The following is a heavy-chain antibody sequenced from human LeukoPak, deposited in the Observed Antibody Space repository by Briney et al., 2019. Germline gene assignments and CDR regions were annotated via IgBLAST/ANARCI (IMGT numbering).Heavy chain of an antibody. Sequence: GGSLRLSCAASGFTFSSYWMSWVRQAPGEGLEWVADIKQDGSEKYYVDSVKGRFTISRDNAKNSLYLQMNSLRAEDTAVYYCARRYDSSGYEAFDIWGQGTMVTVSS. D-gene: IGHD3-22*01. CDR3: ARRYDSSGYEAFDI. CDR1: GFTFSSYW. J-gene: IGHJ3*02. CDR2: IKQDGSEK. V-gene: IGHV3-7*04.